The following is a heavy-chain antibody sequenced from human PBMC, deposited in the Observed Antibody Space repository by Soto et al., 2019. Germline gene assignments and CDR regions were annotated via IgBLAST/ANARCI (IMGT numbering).Heavy chain of an antibody. CDR3: ARLTTVTSFMDV. V-gene: IGHV4-4*02. D-gene: IGHD4-17*01. CDR1: GGSIINNNW. Sequence: SETLSLTCVVSGGSIINNNWWTWVRQPPGRGLEWIGEIFHGGGTNYNPSLKSRVTMSLDRSKNQFSLDLSFVTAADTAVYYCARLTTVTSFMDVWGQGTTVTVSS. J-gene: IGHJ6*02. CDR2: IFHGGGT.